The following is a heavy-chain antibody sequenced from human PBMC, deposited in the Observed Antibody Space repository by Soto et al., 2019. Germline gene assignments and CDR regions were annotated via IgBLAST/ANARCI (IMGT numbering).Heavy chain of an antibody. V-gene: IGHV3-74*01. Sequence: EVPLVESGGGLVQPGGSLRLSCGASGFTISTYWMHWVRQAPGKGLVWVSRINNDGSDTNYADSVKGRFTISRDNARNTLFLQMDSLSAEDKAVYYCVMGPLDIAVVPAAMLSWGQGTLVTVSS. CDR1: GFTISTYW. CDR2: INNDGSDT. CDR3: VMGPLDIAVVPAAMLS. D-gene: IGHD2-2*03. J-gene: IGHJ5*02.